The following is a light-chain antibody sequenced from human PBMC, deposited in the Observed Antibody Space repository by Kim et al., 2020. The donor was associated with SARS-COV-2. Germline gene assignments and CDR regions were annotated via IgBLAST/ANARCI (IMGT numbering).Light chain of an antibody. J-gene: IGLJ3*02. CDR1: SLRSYY. Sequence: SSELTQDPAVSVALGQTVRITCQGDSLRSYYASWYQQKPGQAPVLVIYGKNNRPSGIPDRFSGSSSGNTASFTITGAQAEDEADYYCNSRDNSDNHLVFGGGTKLTVL. V-gene: IGLV3-19*01. CDR2: GKN. CDR3: NSRDNSDNHLV.